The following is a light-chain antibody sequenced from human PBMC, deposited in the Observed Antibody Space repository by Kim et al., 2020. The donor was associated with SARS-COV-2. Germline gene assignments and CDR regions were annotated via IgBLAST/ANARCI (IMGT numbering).Light chain of an antibody. CDR1: TEAVTNCHY. CDR3: LLSFSGARV. J-gene: IGLJ3*02. Sequence: PGATVTLTCDSTTEAVTNCHYSYWFQQRPGQDPLTLIYDTTNKHTWTPARFSGSLLGGKAALTLSGAQPEDEADSYCLLSFSGARVFGGGTQLTVL. CDR2: DTT. V-gene: IGLV7-46*01.